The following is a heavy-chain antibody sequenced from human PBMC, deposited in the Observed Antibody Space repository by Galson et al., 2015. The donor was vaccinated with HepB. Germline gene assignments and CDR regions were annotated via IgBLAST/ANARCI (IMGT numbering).Heavy chain of an antibody. J-gene: IGHJ4*02. CDR3: AREGTSWYILARRIDY. D-gene: IGHD6-13*01. Sequence: SLRLSCAASGFTFGDYAMSWVRQAPGKGLEWVGFISSKAYGGTTEYAASVKGRFTISRDDSKSIAYLQMNSLKTEDTAVYFCAREGTSWYILARRIDYWGQGTLVTVSS. V-gene: IGHV3-49*04. CDR1: GFTFGDYA. CDR2: ISSKAYGGTT.